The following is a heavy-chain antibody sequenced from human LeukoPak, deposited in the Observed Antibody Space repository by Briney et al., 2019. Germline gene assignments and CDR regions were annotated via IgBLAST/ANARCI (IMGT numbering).Heavy chain of an antibody. CDR2: IYHSGST. J-gene: IGHJ3*02. D-gene: IGHD2-2*01. Sequence: TSETLSLTCAVSGYSISSGYYWGWIRQPPGKGLEWIGSIYHSGSTYYNPSLKSRVTISVDTSKNQFSLKLSSVTAADTAVYYCARHRVPAAIVSAFDIWGQGTMVTVSS. V-gene: IGHV4-38-2*01. CDR1: GYSISSGYY. CDR3: ARHRVPAAIVSAFDI.